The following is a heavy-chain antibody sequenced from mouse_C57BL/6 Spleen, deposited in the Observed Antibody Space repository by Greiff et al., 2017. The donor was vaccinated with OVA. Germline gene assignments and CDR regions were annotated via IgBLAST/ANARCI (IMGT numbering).Heavy chain of an antibody. V-gene: IGHV14-1*01. CDR2: IAPEDGDT. D-gene: IGHD1-1*01. J-gene: IGHJ1*03. Sequence: VQLQQSGAELVRPGASSHFSCTASGFNIKDYYMHWVKQRPEQGLEWIGRIAPEDGDTEYAPKFPGKATMTADTSSNTAYLQLSSLTSEDTAGDYCTTSGSSYEGYFDVWGTGTTVTVAS. CDR3: TTSGSSYEGYFDV. CDR1: GFNIKDYY.